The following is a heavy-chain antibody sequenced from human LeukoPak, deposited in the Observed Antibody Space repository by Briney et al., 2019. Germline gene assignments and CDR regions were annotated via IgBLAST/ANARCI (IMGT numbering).Heavy chain of an antibody. CDR1: GGSISSGGYY. CDR2: IYYSRST. Sequence: SETLSLTCTVSGGSISSGGYYWSWIRQHPGKGLEWIGYIYYSRSTYYNPSLKSRVTISVDTSKNQFSLKLSSVTAADTAVYYCARAQGYGSSNDYWGQGTLVTVSS. D-gene: IGHD3-10*01. J-gene: IGHJ4*02. V-gene: IGHV4-31*03. CDR3: ARAQGYGSSNDY.